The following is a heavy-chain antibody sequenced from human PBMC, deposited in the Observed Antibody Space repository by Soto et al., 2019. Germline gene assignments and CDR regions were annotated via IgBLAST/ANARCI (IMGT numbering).Heavy chain of an antibody. V-gene: IGHV3-30-3*01. J-gene: IGHJ6*02. CDR3: ARGAAAGIDYYPMDI. D-gene: IGHD6-13*01. CDR1: GFTFSSYA. CDR2: ISYDGSNK. Sequence: GGSLRLSCAASGFTFSSYAMHWVRQAPGKGLERVTIISYDGSNKYYADFVKGRFTISRDNSKNTLYLQMNSLGTEDTAVYYCARGAAAGIDYYPMDIWGQGTTVTVSS.